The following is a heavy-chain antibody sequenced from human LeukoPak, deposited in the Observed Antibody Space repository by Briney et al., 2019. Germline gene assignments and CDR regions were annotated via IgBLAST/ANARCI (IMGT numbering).Heavy chain of an antibody. D-gene: IGHD5-12*01. V-gene: IGHV1-46*01. CDR3: ARPNSGYDFVPYGMDV. Sequence: GASVKVSCKASGYTFTSYHMHWVRQAPGQGLEWMGKINLSGGSTTYAQKFQGRVTMTRDTSTSTVYMELSSLRSEDTAVYYCARPNSGYDFVPYGMDVWGQGTTVTVSS. CDR2: INLSGGST. CDR1: GYTFTSYH. J-gene: IGHJ6*02.